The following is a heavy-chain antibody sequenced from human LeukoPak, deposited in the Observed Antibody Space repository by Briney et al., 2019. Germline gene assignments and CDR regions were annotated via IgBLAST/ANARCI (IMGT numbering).Heavy chain of an antibody. J-gene: IGHJ4*02. V-gene: IGHV3-74*01. CDR1: GFTFSSYW. Sequence: GGSLRLSCVASGFTFSSYWMHWVRQDPRKGLVWVSRINGDGRNINYADSVRGRFTISRDNAKNTLYLQMNTLRVEDTAVYYCARDVGAGIAAAFDYWGQGTLVTVSS. CDR3: ARDVGAGIAAAFDY. CDR2: INGDGRNI. D-gene: IGHD6-13*01.